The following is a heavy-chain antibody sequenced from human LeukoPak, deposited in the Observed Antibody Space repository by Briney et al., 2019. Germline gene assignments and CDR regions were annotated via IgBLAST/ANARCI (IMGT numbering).Heavy chain of an antibody. CDR3: ARGLGCSSTSCYRGPRRPRYFDL. Sequence: SETLSLTCTVSGGSISGYYWSWIRQPAGKGLEWIGRIYPSGSTNYNPSLKSRVTISVDTSKNQFSLKLSSVTAADTAVYYCARGLGCSSTSCYRGPRRPRYFDLWGRRTLVTISS. CDR1: GGSISGYY. D-gene: IGHD2-2*01. J-gene: IGHJ2*01. V-gene: IGHV4-4*07. CDR2: IYPSGST.